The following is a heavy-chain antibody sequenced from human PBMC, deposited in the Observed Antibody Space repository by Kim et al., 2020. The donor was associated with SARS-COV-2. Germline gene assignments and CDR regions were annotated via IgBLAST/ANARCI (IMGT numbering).Heavy chain of an antibody. V-gene: IGHV3-13*04. D-gene: IGHD6-19*01. CDR3: ARVTGSGRTKYYFDY. CDR1: GFTFSSYD. Sequence: GGSLRLSCAASGFTFSSYDMHWVRQATGKGLEWVSAIGTAGDTYYPGSVKGRFTISRENAKNSLYLQMNSLRAGDTAVYYCARVTGSGRTKYYFDYWGQGTLVTVSS. CDR2: IGTAGDT. J-gene: IGHJ4*02.